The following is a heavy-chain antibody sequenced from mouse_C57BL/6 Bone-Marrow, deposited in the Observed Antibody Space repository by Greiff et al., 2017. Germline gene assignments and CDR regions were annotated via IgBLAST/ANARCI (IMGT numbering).Heavy chain of an antibody. D-gene: IGHD2-3*01. Sequence: VKLQESDAELVKPGASVKISCKVSGYTFTDHTIHWMKQRPEQGLEWIGYIYPRDGSTKYNEKFKGKATLTADKSSSTAYMQLNSLTSEDSAVYFCARRWLLRRTWFAYWGQGTLVTVSA. J-gene: IGHJ3*01. V-gene: IGHV1-78*01. CDR3: ARRWLLRRTWFAY. CDR2: IYPRDGST. CDR1: GYTFTDHT.